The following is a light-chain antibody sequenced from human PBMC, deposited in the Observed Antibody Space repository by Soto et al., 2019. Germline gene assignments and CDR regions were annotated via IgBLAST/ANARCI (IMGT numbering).Light chain of an antibody. CDR1: QSVSSS. V-gene: IGKV3-11*01. J-gene: IGKJ2*01. Sequence: ETVLTQSPATLSLSPGERATLSCRASQSVSSSLAWYQQKPGQAPRLLIYDASNRATVIPARFSGSGSGTDFTLTISSLEPEDFAVYYCQQRSDWPRTFGQGTKLEIK. CDR2: DAS. CDR3: QQRSDWPRT.